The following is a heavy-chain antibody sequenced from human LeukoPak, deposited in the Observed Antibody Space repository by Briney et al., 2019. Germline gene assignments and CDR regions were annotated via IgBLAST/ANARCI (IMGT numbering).Heavy chain of an antibody. CDR1: GGTFGSYT. Sequence: EASVKVSCKASGGTFGSYTISWVRQAPGQGLEWMGRIIPILGTANYAQKFQGRVTITADKSTSTAYMELSSLRSEDTAVYYCARTGIAAAGPIDYWGQGTLVTVSS. V-gene: IGHV1-69*08. CDR3: ARTGIAAAGPIDY. D-gene: IGHD6-13*01. CDR2: IIPILGTA. J-gene: IGHJ4*02.